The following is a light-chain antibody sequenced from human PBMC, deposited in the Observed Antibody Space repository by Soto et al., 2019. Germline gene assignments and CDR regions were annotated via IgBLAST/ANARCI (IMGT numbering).Light chain of an antibody. CDR2: DAS. CDR3: QQYNDWPGGT. J-gene: IGKJ2*01. CDR1: QSVSSD. V-gene: IGKV3-15*01. Sequence: EIVMTQSPATLSVSPGRRATLSCRASQSVSSDLAWFQQKPGQAPRLLIYDASTRATGVPARFGGSGSGTVSTLTISSLQSEDFAVYYCQQYNDWPGGTFGQGTKLDIK.